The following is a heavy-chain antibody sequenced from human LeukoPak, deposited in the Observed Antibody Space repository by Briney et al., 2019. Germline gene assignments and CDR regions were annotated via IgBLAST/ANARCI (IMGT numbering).Heavy chain of an antibody. CDR1: GYSFNRYW. V-gene: IGHV5-51*01. D-gene: IGHD3-16*01. J-gene: IGHJ5*02. CDR2: IYAGDSDT. CDR3: ARHFGYDNWFDP. Sequence: GESLKISCKGSGYSFNRYWIGWVRQMPGKGLEWMGIIYAGDSDTRYSPSFQGQVTISVDNSISTAYLQWSSLKASDTAMYYCARHFGYDNWFDPWGQGTLVTVSS.